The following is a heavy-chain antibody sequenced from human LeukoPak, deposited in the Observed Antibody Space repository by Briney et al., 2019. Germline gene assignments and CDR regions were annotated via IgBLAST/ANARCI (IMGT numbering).Heavy chain of an antibody. CDR1: GYTFTNYD. J-gene: IGHJ5*02. CDR2: MNPKNGKT. D-gene: IGHD3-16*01. CDR3: ARGPRGGDRFDP. Sequence: ASVKVSCKASGYTFTNYDINWVRQATGQGLEWMGWMNPKNGKTGYAQMFQGRVSMTRDASITTAYMKLRSLKYEDPAVYYCARGPRGGDRFDPWGQGTLVTVSS. V-gene: IGHV1-8*01.